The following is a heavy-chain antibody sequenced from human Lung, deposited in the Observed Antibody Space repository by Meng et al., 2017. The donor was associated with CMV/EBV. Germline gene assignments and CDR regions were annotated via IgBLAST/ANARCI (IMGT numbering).Heavy chain of an antibody. CDR1: GFTFSSYW. J-gene: IGHJ6*02. CDR3: ARDKVRYYDFWSVYVGMDV. D-gene: IGHD3-3*01. CDR2: INSDGSST. Sequence: GESLKISCPSSGFTFSSYWMHWVRQAPGKGLVWVSRINSDGSSTSYANSVKGRFTISRDNAKNTLYLQMNSLSAEDTAVYYCARDKVRYYDFWSVYVGMDVXGQGXTVTVSS. V-gene: IGHV3-74*01.